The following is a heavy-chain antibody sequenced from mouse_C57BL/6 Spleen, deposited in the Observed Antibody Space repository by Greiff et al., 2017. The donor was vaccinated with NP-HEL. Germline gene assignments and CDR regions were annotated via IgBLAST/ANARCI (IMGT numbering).Heavy chain of an antibody. J-gene: IGHJ4*01. CDR2: IDPANGNT. Sequence: EVMLVESVAELVRPGASVKLSCTASGFNIKNTYMHWVKQRPEQGLEWIGRIDPANGNTKYAPKFQGKATITADTSSNTAYLQLSSLTSEDTAIYYCARRLRPLYYAMDYWGQGTSVTVSS. V-gene: IGHV14-3*01. CDR3: ARRLRPLYYAMDY. D-gene: IGHD2-4*01. CDR1: GFNIKNTY.